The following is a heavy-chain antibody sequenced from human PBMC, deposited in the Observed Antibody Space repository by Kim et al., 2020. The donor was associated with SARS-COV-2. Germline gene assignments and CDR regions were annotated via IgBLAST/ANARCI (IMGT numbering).Heavy chain of an antibody. J-gene: IGHJ4*02. CDR2: ISGSSDII. Sequence: GGSLRLSCAASGFTFSIYTMNWFRQAPGKGLEWLSYISGSSDIIYYADSVKGRFTISRDNAKNSVYLLMNSLRDEDTAVYYCVRSGDYWCQGTLVTVAS. V-gene: IGHV3-48*02. CDR3: VRSGDY. CDR1: GFTFSIYT.